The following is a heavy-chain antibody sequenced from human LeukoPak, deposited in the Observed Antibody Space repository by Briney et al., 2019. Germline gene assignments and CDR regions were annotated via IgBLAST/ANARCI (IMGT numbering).Heavy chain of an antibody. Sequence: ATVKVSCKASGYTFTSYAMNWVRQAPGQGLEWMGWINTNTENPTYAQGFTGRFVFSLDTSVSTAYLQISSLKAEDTAVYYCARVVRGSSGYRYYFDYWGQGTLVTVSS. CDR3: ARVVRGSSGYRYYFDY. D-gene: IGHD5-12*01. V-gene: IGHV7-4-1*02. CDR1: GYTFTSYA. CDR2: INTNTENP. J-gene: IGHJ4*02.